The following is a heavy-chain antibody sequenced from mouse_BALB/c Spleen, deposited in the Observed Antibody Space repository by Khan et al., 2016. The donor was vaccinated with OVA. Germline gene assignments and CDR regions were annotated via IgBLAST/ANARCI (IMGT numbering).Heavy chain of an antibody. CDR1: GYTFTTYI. D-gene: IGHD1-1*01. J-gene: IGHJ3*01. CDR2: INPYNDGI. V-gene: IGHV1S136*01. CDR3: ARKGYSSYDSWFAY. Sequence: VQLQQSGPELVKPGASVKMSCKASGYTFTTYILYWVKQKPGQGLEWIGYINPYNDGIKYNEKFKGKATLTSDKSSSTAYMELSSLTSEHSAVSYCARKGYSSYDSWFAYWGQGTLVTVS.